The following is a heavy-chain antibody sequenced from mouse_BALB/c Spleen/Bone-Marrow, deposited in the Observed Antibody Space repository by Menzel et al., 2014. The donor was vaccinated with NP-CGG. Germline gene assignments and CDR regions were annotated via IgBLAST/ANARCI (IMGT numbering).Heavy chain of an antibody. CDR1: GFTFNTNA. V-gene: IGHV10S3*01. Sequence: EVQRVESGGGLVQPKGSLKLSCAASGFTFNTNAMNWVRQAPGKGLEWVARIRSKSNNYATYYADSVKDRFSRDDSRSMLYLQMNNLKTEDTAMYYCVRDPSNWERAMDYWGQGTSVTVSS. CDR2: IRSKSNNYAT. D-gene: IGHD4-1*01. CDR3: VRDPSNWERAMDY. J-gene: IGHJ4*01.